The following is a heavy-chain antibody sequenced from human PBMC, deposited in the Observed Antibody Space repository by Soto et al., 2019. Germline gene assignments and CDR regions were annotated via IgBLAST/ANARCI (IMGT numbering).Heavy chain of an antibody. CDR3: ARILRYFDWLPYNGHYFDY. V-gene: IGHV4-34*01. Sequence: PSETLSLTCAVYGGSFSGYYWSWIRQPPGKGLEWIGEINHSGSTNYNPSLKSRVTISVDTSKNQFSLKLSSVTAADTAVYYCARILRYFDWLPYNGHYFDYWGQGTLVTVSS. CDR2: INHSGST. CDR1: GGSFSGYY. D-gene: IGHD3-9*01. J-gene: IGHJ4*02.